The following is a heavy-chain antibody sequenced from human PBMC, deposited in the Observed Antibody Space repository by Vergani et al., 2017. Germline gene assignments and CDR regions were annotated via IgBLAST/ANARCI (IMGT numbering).Heavy chain of an antibody. Sequence: QVQLQQWGAGLLKPSETLSLTCAVYGGSFSGYYWSWIRQPPGKGLEWIGEINHRGSTNYNPSLKSRVTISVDTSKNQFSLKLSSVTAADTAVYYCARGPRLTWYYYYYYMDVWGKGTTVTVSS. J-gene: IGHJ6*03. CDR1: GGSFSGYY. CDR2: INHRGST. CDR3: ARGPRLTWYYYYYYMDV. V-gene: IGHV4-34*01.